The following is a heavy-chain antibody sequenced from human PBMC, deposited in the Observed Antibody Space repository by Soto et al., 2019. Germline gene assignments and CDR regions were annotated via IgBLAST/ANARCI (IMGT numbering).Heavy chain of an antibody. CDR1: GFTFSDYA. CDR2: LDGAGGSA. J-gene: IGHJ6*02. CDR3: AAPRDEYGSGVSWFTYGMDI. V-gene: IGHV3-23*01. D-gene: IGHD3-10*01. Sequence: GGSLRLSCLASGFTFSDYAMTWVRHVPGRGLEWVASLDGAGGSAYYADSVRGRFTISRDNSQNTLFLQMKRLTVDDTAIYYCAAPRDEYGSGVSWFTYGMDIWGQGTTVTVSS.